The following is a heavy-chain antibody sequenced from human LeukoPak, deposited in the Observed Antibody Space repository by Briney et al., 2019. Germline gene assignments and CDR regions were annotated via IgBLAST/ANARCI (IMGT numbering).Heavy chain of an antibody. Sequence: GGSLRLSCAASGFTFSSYSMNWVRQAPGKGLEWVSYISSSSSTIYYADSVKGRFTISRDNAKNSLDLQMNSLRAEDTAVYYCARLGGEPDYWGQGTLVTVSS. D-gene: IGHD1-26*01. CDR2: ISSSSSTI. CDR1: GFTFSSYS. V-gene: IGHV3-48*01. CDR3: ARLGGEPDY. J-gene: IGHJ4*02.